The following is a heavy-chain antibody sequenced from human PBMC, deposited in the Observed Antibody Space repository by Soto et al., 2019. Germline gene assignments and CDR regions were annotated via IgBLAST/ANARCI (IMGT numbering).Heavy chain of an antibody. V-gene: IGHV4-30-4*01. CDR2: IYYSGST. CDR1: GGSISSGDYY. CDR3: ARAQGSGFLVS. Sequence: QVQLQESGPGLVKPSQTLSLTCTVSGGSISSGDYYWSWIRQPPGKGLEWIGYIYYSGSTYYNPSLTRRVTISVDTAKNQFSLKLRSVTAADTAVYYCARAQGSGFLVSWGQGTLVTVSS. J-gene: IGHJ4*02. D-gene: IGHD3-10*01.